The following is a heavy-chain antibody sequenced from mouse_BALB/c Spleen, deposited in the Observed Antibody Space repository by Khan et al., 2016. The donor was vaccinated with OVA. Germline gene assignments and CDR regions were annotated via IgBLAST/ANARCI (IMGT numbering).Heavy chain of an antibody. CDR3: ARGNYYGYYFDY. CDR1: GYSITSGYA. J-gene: IGHJ2*01. CDR2: ISYSGGT. V-gene: IGHV3-2*02. D-gene: IGHD1-1*01. Sequence: EVQLVETGPGLVKPSQSLSLTCTVTGYSITSGYAWNWIRQFPGNKLEWMGYISYSGGTSYNPSLKSRISITRDKSKNPFFLQLNSVTTEDTATYYCARGNYYGYYFDYWGQGTTLTVSS.